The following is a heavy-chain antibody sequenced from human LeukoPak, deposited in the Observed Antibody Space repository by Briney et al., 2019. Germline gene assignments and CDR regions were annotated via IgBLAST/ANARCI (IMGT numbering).Heavy chain of an antibody. CDR3: ATTLGSGWKFDY. V-gene: IGHV3-9*01. CDR2: INWNSDSI. CDR1: GFTFDDYA. D-gene: IGHD6-19*01. J-gene: IGHJ4*02. Sequence: GGSLRLSCAASGFTFDDYAMHWVRQAPGKGLEWVSGINWNSDSIGYADSVKGRFTISRDNSKNTLFLQMNSLRPDDTAVYYCATTLGSGWKFDYWGQGTLVTVSS.